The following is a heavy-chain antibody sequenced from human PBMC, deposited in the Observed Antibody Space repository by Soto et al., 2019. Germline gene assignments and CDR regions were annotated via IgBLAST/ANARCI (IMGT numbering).Heavy chain of an antibody. D-gene: IGHD2-2*01. CDR3: ARGQRFSEWFDP. J-gene: IGHJ5*02. CDR1: GGAISTYY. Sequence: SETLSLTCTVSGGAISTYYWTWIRQTAGKGLEWIGRIYSSGSTKYNPALQSRVTMSLDTSNNQFSLRLTSVTAADTAVYYGARGQRFSEWFDPWGQGTLGTGSA. V-gene: IGHV4-4*07. CDR2: IYSSGST.